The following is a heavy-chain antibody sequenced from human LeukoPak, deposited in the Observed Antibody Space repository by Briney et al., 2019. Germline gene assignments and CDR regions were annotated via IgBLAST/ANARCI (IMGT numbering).Heavy chain of an antibody. CDR3: ARHAVAGTG. V-gene: IGHV3-21*01. CDR2: ISGGSSYI. J-gene: IGHJ4*02. CDR1: GFTFSTYS. D-gene: IGHD6-19*01. Sequence: GGSLRLSCAASGFTFSTYSMNWVRQAPGKGLEWVSSISGGSSYIYYADSLKGRFTISRDNAKNSLYLQMNSLGAEDTAVYYCARHAVAGTGWGQGTLVTVSS.